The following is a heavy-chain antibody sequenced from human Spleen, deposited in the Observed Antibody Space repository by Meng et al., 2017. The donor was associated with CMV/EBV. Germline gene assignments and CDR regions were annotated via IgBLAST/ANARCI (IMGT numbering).Heavy chain of an antibody. V-gene: IGHV1-18*04. Sequence: ASVKVSCKASGYTFTGYYMHWVRQAPGQGLEWMGWISVYNGNTNYAQKLQGRVTMTTDTSTSTAYMELRSLRSDDTAVYYCASSMGSGYYIPVYWGQGTLVTVSS. D-gene: IGHD3-3*01. CDR1: GYTFTGYY. CDR2: ISVYNGNT. J-gene: IGHJ4*02. CDR3: ASSMGSGYYIPVY.